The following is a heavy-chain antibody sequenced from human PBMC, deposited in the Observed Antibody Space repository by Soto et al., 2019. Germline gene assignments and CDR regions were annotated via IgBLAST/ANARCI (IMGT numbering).Heavy chain of an antibody. CDR1: GFTSSNYA. D-gene: IGHD3-22*01. CDR2: ISGGGIST. Sequence: GGSLRLSCTASGFTSSNYAFTWVRQAPGKGLEWVATISGGGISTFYANSVKGRFTISRDNSKNTLYLQMSSLGAEDTAVYYCAKRSDNYYHSIASQHFDYWGQGTLVTVSS. CDR3: AKRSDNYYHSIASQHFDY. V-gene: IGHV3-23*01. J-gene: IGHJ4*02.